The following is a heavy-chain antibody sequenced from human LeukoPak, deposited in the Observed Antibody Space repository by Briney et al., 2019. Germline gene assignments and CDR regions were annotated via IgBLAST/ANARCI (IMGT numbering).Heavy chain of an antibody. Sequence: PGGSLRLSCAASGFTFSSYSMNWVRQAPGKGLEWVSYISSSSSTIYYADSVKGRFTISRDNAKNSLYLQMNSLRAEDTAVYYCAREHSSGRWGGFDYWGQGTLVTVSS. D-gene: IGHD6-19*01. CDR1: GFTFSSYS. J-gene: IGHJ4*02. CDR2: ISSSSSTI. V-gene: IGHV3-48*04. CDR3: AREHSSGRWGGFDY.